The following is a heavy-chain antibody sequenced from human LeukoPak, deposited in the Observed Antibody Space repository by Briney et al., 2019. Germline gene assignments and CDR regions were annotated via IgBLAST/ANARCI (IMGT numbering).Heavy chain of an antibody. D-gene: IGHD6-13*01. CDR1: GFTFSIYA. CDR2: ISYDGSNK. Sequence: PGRSLRLSCAASGFTFSIYAMHWVRQAPGKGLEWVAVISYDGSNKYYADSVKGRFTISRNNSKNTLYLQMNSLRPEDTAVYYCARFHRPTNTIAAGDNRLRLDYWGQGTLVTVSS. J-gene: IGHJ4*02. V-gene: IGHV3-30*04. CDR3: ARFHRPTNTIAAGDNRLRLDY.